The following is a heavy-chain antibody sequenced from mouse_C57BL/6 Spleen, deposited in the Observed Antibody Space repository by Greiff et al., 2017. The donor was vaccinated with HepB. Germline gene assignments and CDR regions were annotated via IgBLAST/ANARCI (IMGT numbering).Heavy chain of an antibody. Sequence: QVQLQQSGAELVKPGASVKLSCKASGYTFTEYTIHWVKQRSGQGLEWIGWFYPGSGSIKYNEKFKDKATLTADKSSSTVYMVLSRLTSEDSAVYFCARHGGGLSLRQGYAMDYWGQGTSVTVSS. CDR2: FYPGSGSI. CDR1: GYTFTEYT. J-gene: IGHJ4*01. D-gene: IGHD2-12*01. V-gene: IGHV1-62-2*01. CDR3: ARHGGGLSLRQGYAMDY.